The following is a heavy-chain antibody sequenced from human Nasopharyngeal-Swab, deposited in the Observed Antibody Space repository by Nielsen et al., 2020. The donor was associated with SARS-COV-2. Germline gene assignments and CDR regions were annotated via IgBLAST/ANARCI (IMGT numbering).Heavy chain of an antibody. Sequence: VRQAPGKGLEWVSSISSSSSYIYYADLVKGRFTISRDNAKNSLYLQMNSLRAEDTAVYYCARAQNVLRFLEWTQPFDYWGQGTLVTVSS. CDR2: ISSSSSYI. CDR3: ARAQNVLRFLEWTQPFDY. J-gene: IGHJ4*02. D-gene: IGHD3-3*01. V-gene: IGHV3-21*01.